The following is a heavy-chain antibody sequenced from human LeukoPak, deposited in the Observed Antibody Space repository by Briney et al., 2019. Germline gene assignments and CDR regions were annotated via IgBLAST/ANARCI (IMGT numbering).Heavy chain of an antibody. J-gene: IGHJ4*02. D-gene: IGHD2/OR15-2a*01. CDR1: GFSFNDCT. Sequence: GGSLRLSCAASGFSFNDCTMNWVRQAPGKGLEWVAVISNDGTTYYIDSVKGRFTIYRDNSKNTLYLQMNGLRAEDTAVYFCAKRVINNPFDNWGQGTLVTVSS. CDR3: AKRVINNPFDN. V-gene: IGHV3-23*01. CDR2: ISNDGTT.